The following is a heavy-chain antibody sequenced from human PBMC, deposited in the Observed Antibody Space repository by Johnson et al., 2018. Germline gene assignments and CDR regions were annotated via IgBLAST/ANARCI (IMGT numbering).Heavy chain of an antibody. V-gene: IGHV3-9*01. CDR3: ARGQWRVPGYQYYMDV. CDR1: GFTFDDYA. Sequence: VQLQESGGGLVQPGRSLTLSCAASGFTFDDYALHWVRQRPGMGLEWVARIPLRSDTIEYADSVKGRFTISRDNAKNSLTLQMNALRVEDTAIYFCARGQWRVPGYQYYMDVWGKGTTVTVSS. CDR2: IPLRSDTI. D-gene: IGHD6-19*01. J-gene: IGHJ6*03.